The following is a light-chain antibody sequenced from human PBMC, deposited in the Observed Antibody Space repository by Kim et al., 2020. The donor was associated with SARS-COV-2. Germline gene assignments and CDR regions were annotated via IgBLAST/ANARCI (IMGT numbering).Light chain of an antibody. Sequence: EIVMTQSPATLSVSPGESATLSCRASQSLSTNLAWYQQKPGQAPRLLIHSASTRATGIPARFSGSGSGTEFTLTISSLQSEDFAVYYCQQYHNWPPYTFGQGTKLEI. V-gene: IGKV3-15*01. CDR3: QQYHNWPPYT. CDR2: SAS. J-gene: IGKJ2*01. CDR1: QSLSTN.